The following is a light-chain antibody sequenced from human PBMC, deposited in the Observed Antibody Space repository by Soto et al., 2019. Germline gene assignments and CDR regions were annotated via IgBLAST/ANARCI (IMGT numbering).Light chain of an antibody. Sequence: DIQMTQSPSTLSASVGDRVTITCRASQSVTNWLAWYQQKPGKTPNLLIYDASRLQRGTPSRFSGSGSETEFTLTIYSLQPDDFATYYCLQYTTYPYTVGQGTKVEIK. CDR1: QSVTNW. J-gene: IGKJ2*01. V-gene: IGKV1-5*01. CDR2: DAS. CDR3: LQYTTYPYT.